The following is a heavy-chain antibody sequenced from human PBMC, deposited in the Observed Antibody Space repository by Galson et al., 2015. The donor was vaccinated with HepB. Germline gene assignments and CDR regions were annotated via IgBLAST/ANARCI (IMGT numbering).Heavy chain of an antibody. V-gene: IGHV5-51*01. CDR3: AILAILPDPLES. Sequence: QSGAEVKKAGESLKISCKGSGYRFASYWIGWVRQMPGKGLEWVGIIYPGDSETRYSPSFEGQVTLSVDQSISTAYLQWSSLRASDTAMYYCAILAILPDPLESWGQGTLVTVSS. D-gene: IGHD2/OR15-2a*01. CDR2: IYPGDSET. J-gene: IGHJ4*02. CDR1: GYRFASYW.